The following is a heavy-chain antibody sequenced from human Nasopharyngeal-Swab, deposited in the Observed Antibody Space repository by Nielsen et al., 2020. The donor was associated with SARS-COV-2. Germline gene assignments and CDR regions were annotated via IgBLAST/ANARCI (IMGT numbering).Heavy chain of an antibody. J-gene: IGHJ6*02. V-gene: IGHV4-4*02. CDR1: GGSISSSNW. CDR3: ARHVFPQGYDFWSGYYYYYYGMDV. Sequence: SETLSLTCAVSGGSISSSNWWSWVRQPPGKGLEWIGEIYHSGSTNYNPSLKSRVTISVDTSKNQFSLKLSSVTAAGTAVYYCARHVFPQGYDFWSGYYYYYYGMDVWGQGTTVTVSS. D-gene: IGHD3-3*01. CDR2: IYHSGST.